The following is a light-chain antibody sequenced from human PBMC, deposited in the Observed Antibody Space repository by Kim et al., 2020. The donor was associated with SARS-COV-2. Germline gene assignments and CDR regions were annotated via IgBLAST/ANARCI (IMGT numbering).Light chain of an antibody. CDR2: QDN. CDR3: QAWDSNSGV. CDR1: KLGNKY. V-gene: IGLV3-1*01. J-gene: IGLJ1*01. Sequence: SVSPGQKAGISCSGDKLGNKYASWYQQKPGQSPVLVIYQDNKRPSGIPERFSGSNSGNTATLTITGTQATDEADYYCQAWDSNSGVFGTGTKVTVL.